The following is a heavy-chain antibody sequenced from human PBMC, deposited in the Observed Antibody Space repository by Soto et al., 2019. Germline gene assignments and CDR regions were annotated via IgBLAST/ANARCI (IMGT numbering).Heavy chain of an antibody. CDR3: ARDTTY. J-gene: IGHJ4*02. V-gene: IGHV1-69*02. Sequence: QVQLVQSGAEVKEHGSSVKVSCKASGGTFGTYTISWVRQAPGQGLEWMGRIIPYLDITDYAQKFQGRFTIAADKSTTTAYMELNRLRSEDTAVYFCARDTTYWGQGTLVTVSS. D-gene: IGHD5-18*01. CDR1: GGTFGTYT. CDR2: IIPYLDIT.